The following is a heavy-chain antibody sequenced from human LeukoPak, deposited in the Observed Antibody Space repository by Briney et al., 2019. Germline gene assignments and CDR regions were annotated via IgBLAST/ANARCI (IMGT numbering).Heavy chain of an antibody. CDR1: GFTFSSYG. J-gene: IGHJ4*02. Sequence: GGSLRLSCAASGFTFSSYGMHWVRQAPGKGLEWVAVISYDGSNKYYADSVKGRFTISGDNSKNTLYLQMNSLRAEDTAVYYCAKDHPGDYFDYWGQGTLVTVSS. V-gene: IGHV3-30*18. CDR3: AKDHPGDYFDY. CDR2: ISYDGSNK. D-gene: IGHD3-10*01.